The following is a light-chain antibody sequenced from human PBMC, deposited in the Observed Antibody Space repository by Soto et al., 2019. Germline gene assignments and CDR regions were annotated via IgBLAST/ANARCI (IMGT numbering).Light chain of an antibody. V-gene: IGKV1-39*01. Sequence: DIQMTQSPSSLSASVGDRVTITCRASQSITTYLNWYRQKPGKAPKLLIYAASSLQSGVPSRFSGSGSETDFTLTISSLQPEDFATYYCQQLDSYPLTFGGGTKVDIK. CDR3: QQLDSYPLT. CDR2: AAS. CDR1: QSITTY. J-gene: IGKJ4*01.